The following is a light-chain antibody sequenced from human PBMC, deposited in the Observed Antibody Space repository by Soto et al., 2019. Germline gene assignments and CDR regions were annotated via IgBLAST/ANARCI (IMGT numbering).Light chain of an antibody. CDR1: QSVSSY. CDR3: QQRSNWPAVT. V-gene: IGKV3-11*01. J-gene: IGKJ3*01. CDR2: DAS. Sequence: EIVLTQSPATLSLSPGERATLSCRASQSVSSYLAWYQQKPGQAPRLLIYDASHRATGIPARFSGSGSGTALALTIRSLEPEDLAVYYCQQRSNWPAVTFGPGTKVDIK.